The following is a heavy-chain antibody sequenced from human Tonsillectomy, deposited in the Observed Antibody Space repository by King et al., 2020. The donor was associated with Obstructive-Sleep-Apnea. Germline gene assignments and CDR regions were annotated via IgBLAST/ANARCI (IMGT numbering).Heavy chain of an antibody. CDR2: IRGSGGST. CDR1: GFTVISYA. Sequence: VQLVESGGGLVQPGGSLRLSCAASGFTVISYAMSWVRQAPGKGLEWVSAIRGSGGSTYYADSVKGRFTISRDNFKNTLDLQMNSLRAEDTAVYYCAKDPERYSSGSLAPDYFDYWGQGTLVTVSS. CDR3: AKDPERYSSGSLAPDYFDY. D-gene: IGHD6-19*01. J-gene: IGHJ4*02. V-gene: IGHV3-23*04.